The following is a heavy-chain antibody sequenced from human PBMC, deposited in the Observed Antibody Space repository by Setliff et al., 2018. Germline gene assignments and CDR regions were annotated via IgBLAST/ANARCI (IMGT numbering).Heavy chain of an antibody. CDR2: ISSSSSTI. D-gene: IGHD3-10*01. CDR1: GFRFSRHW. J-gene: IGHJ5*02. V-gene: IGHV3-48*01. CDR3: ARLRAPGSHGLDP. Sequence: GGSLRLSCAASGFRFSRHWMTWVRQAPGKGLEWVSYISSSSSTIYYADSVKGRFTISRDNAKNSLYLQMNSLRADDTAVYYCARLRAPGSHGLDPWGQGTLVTVSS.